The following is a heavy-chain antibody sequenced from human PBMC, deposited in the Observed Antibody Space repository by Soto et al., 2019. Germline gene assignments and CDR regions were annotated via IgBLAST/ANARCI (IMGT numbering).Heavy chain of an antibody. CDR2: ISWNSGSI. CDR1: GFTFDDYA. Sequence: SLRLSCAASGFTFDDYAMHWVRQAPGKGLEWVSGISWNSGSIGYADSVKGRFTISRDNAKNSLYLQMNSLRAEDTALYYCAKAASSGYYYDAFDIWGQGTMVTVSS. CDR3: AKAASSGYYYDAFDI. J-gene: IGHJ3*02. V-gene: IGHV3-9*01. D-gene: IGHD3-22*01.